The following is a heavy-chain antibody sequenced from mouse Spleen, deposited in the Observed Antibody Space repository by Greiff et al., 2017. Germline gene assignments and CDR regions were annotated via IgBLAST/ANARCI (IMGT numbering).Heavy chain of an antibody. V-gene: IGHV1S81*02. CDR3: TRSYDGYYERYFDV. J-gene: IGHJ1*01. D-gene: IGHD2-3*01. CDR2: INPSNGGT. Sequence: QVQLQQPGAELVKPGASVKLSCKASGYTFTSYYMYWVKQRPGQGLEWIGGINPSNGGTNFNEKFKSKATLTVDKSSSTAYMQLSSLTSEDSAVYYCTRSYDGYYERYFDVWGAGTTVTVSS. CDR1: GYTFTSYY.